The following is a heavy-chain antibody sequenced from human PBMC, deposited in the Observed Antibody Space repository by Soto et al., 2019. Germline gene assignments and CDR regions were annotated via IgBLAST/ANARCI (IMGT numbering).Heavy chain of an antibody. Sequence: GGSLRLACAASGVTVSSKYMSWVRQAPGKGLEWVSVIYSGGSTYYADSVKGRFTISRDNSKNTLYLQMNIRRAEDTAVYYCRITAARPDWGRGTLVTVS. V-gene: IGHV3-53*01. D-gene: IGHD6-6*01. CDR2: IYSGGST. CDR1: GVTVSSKY. CDR3: RITAARPD. J-gene: IGHJ4*02.